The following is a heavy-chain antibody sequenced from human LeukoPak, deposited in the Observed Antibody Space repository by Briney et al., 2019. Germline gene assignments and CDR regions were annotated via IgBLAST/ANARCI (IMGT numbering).Heavy chain of an antibody. CDR2: INWNGGST. Sequence: PGGSLRLSCAASGFTFSSYAMSWVRQAPGKGLEWVSGINWNGGSTGYADSVKGRFTISRDNAKNSLYLQMNSLRAEDTALYYCARDTSSGYPSYYYYYMDVWGKGTTVTVSS. D-gene: IGHD3-22*01. J-gene: IGHJ6*03. V-gene: IGHV3-20*04. CDR3: ARDTSSGYPSYYYYYMDV. CDR1: GFTFSSYA.